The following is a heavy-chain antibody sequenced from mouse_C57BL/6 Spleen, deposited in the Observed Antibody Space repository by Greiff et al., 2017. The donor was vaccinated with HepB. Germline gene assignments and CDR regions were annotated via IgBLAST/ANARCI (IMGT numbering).Heavy chain of an antibody. CDR1: GFNIKDYY. V-gene: IGHV14-2*01. J-gene: IGHJ2*01. CDR3: ARERGNYYGSSCFDY. CDR2: IDPEDGET. Sequence: EVQRVESGAELVKPGASVKLSCTASGFNIKDYYMHWVKQRTEQGLEWIGRIDPEDGETKYAPKFQGKATITADTSSNTAYLQLSSLTSEDTAFHYCARERGNYYGSSCFDYWGQGTTLTVSS. D-gene: IGHD1-1*01.